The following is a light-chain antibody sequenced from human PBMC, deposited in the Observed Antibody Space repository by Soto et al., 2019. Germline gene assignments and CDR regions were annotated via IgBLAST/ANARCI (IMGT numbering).Light chain of an antibody. J-gene: IGKJ1*01. CDR3: QHSIGWPLT. CDR2: HTS. Sequence: EIVLTQSPDTLSLSPGERATLSCRASQSIRSDLGWYQQKPGQAPRLLIYHTSNRATGIPARFSGSGSGTDFTLTIISLGPEDFTVYFSQHSIGWPLTFGQGTKVEIK. V-gene: IGKV3-11*01. CDR1: QSIRSD.